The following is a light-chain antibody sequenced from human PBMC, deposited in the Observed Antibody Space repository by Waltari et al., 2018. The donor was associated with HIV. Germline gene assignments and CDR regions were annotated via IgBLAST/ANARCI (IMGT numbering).Light chain of an antibody. J-gene: IGLJ2*01. CDR2: KDN. V-gene: IGLV1-47*01. CDR1: SANIGRNS. Sequence: QAALTQPPSASGTPGQRVTISCSWGSANIGRNSVSWFQQVPGTAPKPLIYKDNQRPSGVPDRFSASKSGTSASLAISGLRSEDEADYYCAAWDVSLRGLVFGGGTKLTVL. CDR3: AAWDVSLRGLV.